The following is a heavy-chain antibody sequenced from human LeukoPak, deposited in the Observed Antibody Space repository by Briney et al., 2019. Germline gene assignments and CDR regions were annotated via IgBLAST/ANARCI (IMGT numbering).Heavy chain of an antibody. J-gene: IGHJ4*02. V-gene: IGHV4-59*08. Sequence: SETLSLTCTVSGGSISNYYWSWIRQPPGKGLEWIGHIYYSGATKYNPSLKSRITISVDTSKNQYSLMLSSVTAADTAVYYCARFGITVVRGGKYYFDYWGQGTLVTVSS. CDR2: IYYSGAT. CDR3: ARFGITVVRGGKYYFDY. CDR1: GGSISNYY. D-gene: IGHD3-10*01.